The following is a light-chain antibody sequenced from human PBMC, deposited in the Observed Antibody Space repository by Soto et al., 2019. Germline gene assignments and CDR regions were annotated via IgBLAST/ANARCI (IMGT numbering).Light chain of an antibody. CDR1: SSDVGGYNY. CDR2: DVT. Sequence: QSALTQPASVSGSPGQSITISCTGSSSDVGGYNYVSWYQQHPGKAPKLMIYDVTNRPSGISNRFSGSKSGNTASLTISGLQAGDEADYYCSSYTSSITLYVFGTGTKVTVL. V-gene: IGLV2-14*03. CDR3: SSYTSSITLYV. J-gene: IGLJ1*01.